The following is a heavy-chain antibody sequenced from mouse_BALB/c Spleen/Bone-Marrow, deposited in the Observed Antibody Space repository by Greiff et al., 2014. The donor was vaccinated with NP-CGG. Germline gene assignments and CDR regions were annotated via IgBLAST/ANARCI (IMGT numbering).Heavy chain of an antibody. J-gene: IGHJ4*01. D-gene: IGHD1-1*01. Sequence: LKEFGPELVKPGASVKISCKAFGYSFTGYFMNWVKQSPGKSLGWVGRINPYNGDTCDNQKVKGKATLTVDKSSSTAQMELLSLTSEDSAVYDCGRNYGRSYAMDYWGQGTSVTVSS. CDR2: INPYNGDT. V-gene: IGHV1-37*01. CDR1: GYSFTGYF. CDR3: GRNYGRSYAMDY.